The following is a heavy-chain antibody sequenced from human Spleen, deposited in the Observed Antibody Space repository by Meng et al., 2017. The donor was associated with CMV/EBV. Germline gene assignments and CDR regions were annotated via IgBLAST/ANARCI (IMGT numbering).Heavy chain of an antibody. CDR2: IYSGGSAT. CDR1: GFTFSSYS. Sequence: GGSLRLSCAASGFTFSSYSMNWVRQAPGKGLEWVSVIYSGGSATYYADSVKGRFTISRDNSKNTLFLQMDSLGAEDTAVYYCAKIGSLTYYYYGMDVWGQGTTVTVSS. V-gene: IGHV3-23*03. CDR3: AKIGSLTYYYYGMDV. J-gene: IGHJ6*02. D-gene: IGHD1-26*01.